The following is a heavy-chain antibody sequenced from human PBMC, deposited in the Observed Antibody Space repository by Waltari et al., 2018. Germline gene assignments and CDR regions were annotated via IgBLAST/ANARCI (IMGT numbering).Heavy chain of an antibody. J-gene: IGHJ4*02. CDR3: ARVPGIYSYGPAFDY. CDR2: ISYDGSNK. V-gene: IGHV3-30-3*01. D-gene: IGHD5-18*01. Sequence: QVQLVESGGGVVQPGRSLRLSCAASGFTLSSYAMHGVRQAPGKGLEWVAVISYDGSNKYYADSVKGRFTVSRDNSKNTLYLQMNSLRAEDTAVYYCARVPGIYSYGPAFDYRGQGTLVTVSS. CDR1: GFTLSSYA.